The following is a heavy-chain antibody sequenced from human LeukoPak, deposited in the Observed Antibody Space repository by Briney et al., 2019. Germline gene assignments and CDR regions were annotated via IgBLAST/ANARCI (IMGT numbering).Heavy chain of an antibody. CDR3: ATSLWFGELAWFDP. V-gene: IGHV3-11*06. CDR2: ISSSSSYT. CDR1: GFTFSDYY. Sequence: GGSLRLSCAASGFTFSDYYMSWIRQAPGKGLEWVSYISSSSSYTYYADSVKGRFTISRDNAKNSLYLQMNSLRAEDTAVYYCATSLWFGELAWFDPWGQGALVT. D-gene: IGHD3-10*01. J-gene: IGHJ5*02.